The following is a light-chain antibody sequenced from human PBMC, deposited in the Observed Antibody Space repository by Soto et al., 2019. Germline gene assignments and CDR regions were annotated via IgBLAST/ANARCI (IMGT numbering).Light chain of an antibody. CDR2: DVS. CDR1: NSDVGGYNY. CDR3: CSYAGSYSYV. J-gene: IGLJ1*01. V-gene: IGLV2-11*01. Sequence: QSVLTQPRSVSGSPGQSVTVSCTGTNSDVGGYNYVSWYKQHPGKAPKIIIYDVSKRPSGVPDRFSGSKSGNTASLTISGLQAEDEADYYCCSYAGSYSYVFXTGTKGTVL.